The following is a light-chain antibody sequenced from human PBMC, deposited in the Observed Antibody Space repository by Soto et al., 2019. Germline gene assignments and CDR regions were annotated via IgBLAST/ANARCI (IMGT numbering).Light chain of an antibody. J-gene: IGKJ4*02. V-gene: IGKV2-30*01. CDR3: MQDARWTRT. CDR2: SVS. Sequence: GYTDGCTYLSWFQQRPGQSPRXXXFSVSSRDSGIPDRFSGSGSGTDFTLKISRVEDEDFGVYYCMQDARWTRTFGGGTKVDIK. CDR1: GYTDGCTY.